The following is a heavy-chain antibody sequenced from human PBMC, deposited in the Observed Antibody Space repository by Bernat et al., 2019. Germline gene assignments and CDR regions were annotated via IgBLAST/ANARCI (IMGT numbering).Heavy chain of an antibody. CDR3: AKDVGQWLTNDAFDI. CDR1: GFTFSSYA. V-gene: IGHV3-30*04. Sequence: QVQLVESGGGVVQPGRSLRLSCAASGFTFSSYAMYWVRQAPGKGLEWVAVISYDGSNKYYADSVKGRFTISRDNSKNTLYLQMNSLRAEDTAVYYCAKDVGQWLTNDAFDIWGQGTMVTVSS. D-gene: IGHD6-19*01. J-gene: IGHJ3*02. CDR2: ISYDGSNK.